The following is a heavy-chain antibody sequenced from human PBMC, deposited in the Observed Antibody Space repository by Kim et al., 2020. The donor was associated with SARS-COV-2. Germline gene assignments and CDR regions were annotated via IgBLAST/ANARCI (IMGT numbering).Heavy chain of an antibody. CDR3: ARDLRSTRADYYFDS. J-gene: IGHJ4*02. D-gene: IGHD2-2*01. V-gene: IGHV3-74*03. CDR2: ISGDGNSK. Sequence: GGSLRLSCAASGFTFSSFWIHWVRQAPGKGLVWVSGISGDGNSKSYADSVKDRFTISRDNAKNTLYLQMNSLRADDTAIYFCARDLRSTRADYYFDSWGQGILVTVSS. CDR1: GFTFSSFW.